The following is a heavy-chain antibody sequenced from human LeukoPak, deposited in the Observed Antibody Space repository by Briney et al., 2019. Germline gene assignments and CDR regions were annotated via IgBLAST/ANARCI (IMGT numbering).Heavy chain of an antibody. CDR2: ISRSTTFT. V-gene: IGHV3-11*05. Sequence: GGSLRLSCAASGFTFSEYFMRWLRQAPGKGPEWVSFISRSTTFTTYADSVKGRFTMSRDNAKNSVYLEMNSLTAEDTAIYYCARGGQFSNYFDFWGQGTLVTVAS. D-gene: IGHD5-24*01. CDR1: GFTFSEYF. J-gene: IGHJ4*02. CDR3: ARGGQFSNYFDF.